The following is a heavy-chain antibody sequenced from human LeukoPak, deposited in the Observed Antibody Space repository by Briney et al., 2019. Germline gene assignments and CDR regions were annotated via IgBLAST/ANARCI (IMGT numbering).Heavy chain of an antibody. V-gene: IGHV3-23*01. Sequence: GGSLRLSCAASGFTFSSYAMSWVRQAPGKGLEWVSAISGSGGSTYYADSVRGRFTISRDNSKNTLYLQMNSLKTEDTAVYYCTTDLDSYYDFWSGYYPTGQQPLGFDPWGQGTLVTVSS. CDR1: GFTFSSYA. CDR2: ISGSGGST. D-gene: IGHD3-3*01. J-gene: IGHJ5*02. CDR3: TTDLDSYYDFWSGYYPTGQQPLGFDP.